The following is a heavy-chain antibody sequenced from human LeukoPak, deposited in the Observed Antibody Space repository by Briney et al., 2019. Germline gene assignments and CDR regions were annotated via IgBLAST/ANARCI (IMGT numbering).Heavy chain of an antibody. CDR2: IYSGGST. J-gene: IGHJ3*02. V-gene: IGHV3-66*04. CDR1: GFTVSSNY. D-gene: IGHD3-16*02. CDR3: ARLEYYVWGSYRSLGAFDI. Sequence: GGSPRLSCAASGFTVSSNYMSWVRQAPGKGLEWVSVIYSGGSTYYADSVKGRFTISRDNSKNTLYLQMNSLRAEDTAVYYCARLEYYVWGSYRSLGAFDIWGQGTMVTVSS.